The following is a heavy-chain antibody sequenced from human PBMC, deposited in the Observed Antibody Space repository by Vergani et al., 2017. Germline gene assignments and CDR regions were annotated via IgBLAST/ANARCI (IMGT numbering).Heavy chain of an antibody. CDR2: IWYDGSNK. J-gene: IGHJ4*02. D-gene: IGHD3-22*01. CDR1: GFTFSSYG. V-gene: IGHV3-33*06. Sequence: QVQLVESGGGVVQPGRSLRLSCAASGFTFSSYGMHWVRQAPGKGLEWVAVIWYDGSNKYYADSVKGRFTISRDNSKNTLYLQMNSLRAEDTAVYYCAKGPPSTYYYDSSGYGYFDYWGQGTLVTVSS. CDR3: AKGPPSTYYYDSSGYGYFDY.